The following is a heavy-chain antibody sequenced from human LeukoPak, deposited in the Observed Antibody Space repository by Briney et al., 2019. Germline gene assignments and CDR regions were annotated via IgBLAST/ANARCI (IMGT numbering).Heavy chain of an antibody. J-gene: IGHJ4*02. Sequence: GGSLRLSCAASGFTFYTYAMNWVRQAPGKGLQWVAAISGSGGTTYYADSVKGRFTISRDNSNNTVYLQLSSLRAEDTAVYYCAKDPSDFLVDCWGQGTLVTVSS. CDR1: GFTFYTYA. CDR3: AKDPSDFLVDC. V-gene: IGHV3-23*01. D-gene: IGHD2-21*02. CDR2: ISGSGGTT.